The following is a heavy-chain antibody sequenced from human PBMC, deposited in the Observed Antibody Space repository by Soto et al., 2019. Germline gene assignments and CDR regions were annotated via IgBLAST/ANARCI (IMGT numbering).Heavy chain of an antibody. CDR1: GYTFTGYY. Sequence: ASVKVSCKASGYTFTGYYMHWVRQAPGQGLEWMGWINPNSGGTNYAQKFQGWVTMTRDTSISTAYMELSRLRSDDTAVYYCARGALLRFLEWSMSIDYWGQGTLVTVSS. J-gene: IGHJ4*02. CDR3: ARGALLRFLEWSMSIDY. V-gene: IGHV1-2*04. CDR2: INPNSGGT. D-gene: IGHD3-3*01.